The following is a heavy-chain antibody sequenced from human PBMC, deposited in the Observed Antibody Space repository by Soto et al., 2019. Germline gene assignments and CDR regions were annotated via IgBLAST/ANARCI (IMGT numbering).Heavy chain of an antibody. CDR2: ISYDGSNK. Sequence: QVQLVESGGGVVQPGRSLRLSCAASGFTFSSYGMHWVRQAPGKGLEWVAVISYDGSNKYYADSVKGRFTISRDNSKNXLXXQMNSLRAEDTAVYYCAKEGDAYSGGWTGWGFFDYWGQGTLVTVSS. D-gene: IGHD6-19*01. V-gene: IGHV3-30*18. CDR1: GFTFSSYG. J-gene: IGHJ4*02. CDR3: AKEGDAYSGGWTGWGFFDY.